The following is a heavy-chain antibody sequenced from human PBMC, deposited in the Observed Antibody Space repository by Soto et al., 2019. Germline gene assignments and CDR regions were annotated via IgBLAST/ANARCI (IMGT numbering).Heavy chain of an antibody. Sequence: SETLSLTCTVSGGSISSGGYYWSWIRQHPGKGLEWIGYIYYSGSTYYNPSLKSRVTISVDTSKNQFSLKLSSVTAADTAVYYCARGDPVNDAFDIWGQGTMLTVSS. J-gene: IGHJ3*02. CDR2: IYYSGST. V-gene: IGHV4-31*03. CDR1: GGSISSGGYY. CDR3: ARGDPVNDAFDI.